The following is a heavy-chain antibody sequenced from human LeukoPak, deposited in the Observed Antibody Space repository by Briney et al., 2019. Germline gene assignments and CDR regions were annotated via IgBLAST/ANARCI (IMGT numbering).Heavy chain of an antibody. D-gene: IGHD3-9*01. CDR2: INNDGSGT. CDR1: GFTFRSHW. J-gene: IGHJ4*02. Sequence: PGRSLRLSCAASGFTFRSHWMHWVRQTPGKGLVWVSHINNDGSGTSYADSVKGRFTVTRDNAKNTLFLQMNSLRAEDTAVYYCAREHRYDILTGYYTFDYWGQGTLVTVSS. V-gene: IGHV3-74*01. CDR3: AREHRYDILTGYYTFDY.